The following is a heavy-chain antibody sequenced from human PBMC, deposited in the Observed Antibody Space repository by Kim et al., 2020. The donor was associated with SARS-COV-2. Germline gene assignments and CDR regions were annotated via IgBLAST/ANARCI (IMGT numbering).Heavy chain of an antibody. V-gene: IGHV4-39*01. CDR3: ARHYYVKDYFDY. J-gene: IGHJ4*02. CDR2: IYYSGST. D-gene: IGHD1-26*01. Sequence: SETLSLTCTVSGGSISSSSYYWGWIRQPPGKGLEWIGSIYYSGSTYYNPSLKSRVTISVDTSKNQFSLKLSSVTAADTAVYYCARHYYVKDYFDYWGQGTLVTVSS. CDR1: GGSISSSSYY.